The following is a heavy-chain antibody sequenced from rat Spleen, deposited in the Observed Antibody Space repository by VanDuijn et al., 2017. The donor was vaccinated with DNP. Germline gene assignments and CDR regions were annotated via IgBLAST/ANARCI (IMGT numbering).Heavy chain of an antibody. D-gene: IGHD3-1*01. J-gene: IGHJ1*01. Sequence: EVQLQESGPGLLKPSQSLSLTCSVTGYSISRTYWGWFRKFPGNKMEWIGHINYSGSTGYNPSLKSRISITRDTSKNQFFLQLNSVTTEDTATYYCARGSTSIYWYFDFWGPGTMVTVSS. CDR3: ARGSTSIYWYFDF. CDR1: GYSISRTY. V-gene: IGHV3-1*01. CDR2: INYSGST.